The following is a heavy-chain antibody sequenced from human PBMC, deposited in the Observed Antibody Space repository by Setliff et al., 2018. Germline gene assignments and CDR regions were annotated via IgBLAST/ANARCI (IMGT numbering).Heavy chain of an antibody. CDR2: IIPIFGTA. V-gene: IGHV1-69*05. Sequence: SVKVSCQASGGTFSSYAISWVRQAPGQGLEWMGGIIPIFGTANYAQKFQGRVTITTDESTSTAYMELSSLRSEDTAVYYCARDPGYGGNWGRPVDAFDIWGQGTMVTVSS. CDR1: GGTFSSYA. D-gene: IGHD7-27*01. J-gene: IGHJ3*02. CDR3: ARDPGYGGNWGRPVDAFDI.